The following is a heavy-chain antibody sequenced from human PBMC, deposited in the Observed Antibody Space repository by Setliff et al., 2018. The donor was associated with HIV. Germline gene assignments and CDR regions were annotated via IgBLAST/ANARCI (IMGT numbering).Heavy chain of an antibody. CDR2: INPNSGGT. CDR1: GYTFTGYY. J-gene: IGHJ4*02. CDR3: ARGIYCSSTSCYAPYFDY. Sequence: GASVKVSCKASGYTFTGYYMHWVRQAPGQGLEWMGWINPNSGGTNYAQKFQGWVTMTRDTSISTAYMELSRLRSDDTAVYYCARGIYCSSTSCYAPYFDYWGQGTLVTVSS. V-gene: IGHV1-2*04. D-gene: IGHD2-2*01.